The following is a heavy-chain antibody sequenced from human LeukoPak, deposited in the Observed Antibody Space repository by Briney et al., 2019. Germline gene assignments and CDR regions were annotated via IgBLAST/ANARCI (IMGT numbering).Heavy chain of an antibody. J-gene: IGHJ4*02. CDR2: INPNSGGT. CDR1: GYTFTGYY. CDR3: ASMDVVEVAATRIDY. D-gene: IGHD2-15*01. V-gene: IGHV1-2*06. Sequence: ASVKVSCKASGYTFTGYYMHWVRQAPGQGLEWMGRINPNSGGTNYAQKFQGRVTMTRDTSISTAYMELSRLRSDDTAVYYCASMDVVEVAATRIDYWGQGTLVTVSS.